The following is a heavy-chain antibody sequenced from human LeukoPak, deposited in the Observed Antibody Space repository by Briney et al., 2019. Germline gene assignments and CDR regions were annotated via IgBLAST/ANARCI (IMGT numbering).Heavy chain of an antibody. J-gene: IGHJ4*02. Sequence: SETLSLTCTVSGGSISSYYWSWIRQPPGKGLEWIGYIYYSGSTNYNPSLKSRVTISVDTSKNQFSLKLSSVTAADTAVYYCARVRRYCSGGSCYDLDYWGQGTLVTVSS. CDR1: GGSISSYY. CDR2: IYYSGST. D-gene: IGHD2-15*01. V-gene: IGHV4-59*01. CDR3: ARVRRYCSGGSCYDLDY.